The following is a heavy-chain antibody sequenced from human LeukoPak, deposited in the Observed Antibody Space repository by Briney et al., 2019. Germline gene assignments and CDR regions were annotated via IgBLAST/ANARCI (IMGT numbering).Heavy chain of an antibody. Sequence: GGSLRLSCAASGFTFSSYAMSWVRQAPGKGLEWVSAISGSGGSTYYADSVKGRFTISRDNSKNTLYLQMNSLRAEDTAVYYCAKDLDYYDSSGYQHSAFDYWGQGTLVTVSS. V-gene: IGHV3-23*01. CDR2: ISGSGGST. D-gene: IGHD3-22*01. CDR3: AKDLDYYDSSGYQHSAFDY. CDR1: GFTFSSYA. J-gene: IGHJ4*02.